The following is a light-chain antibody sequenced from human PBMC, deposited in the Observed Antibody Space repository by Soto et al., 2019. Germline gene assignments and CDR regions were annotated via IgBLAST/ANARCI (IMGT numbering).Light chain of an antibody. CDR2: DAS. Sequence: EIVLTQSPVTLSLSPGERATLSCRASQSVSSYLAWYQQKPGQAPRLLIYDASNRATGIPARFSGSGSGTDFTLTISSLEPEDFAVYYCQHRAVWPLTFGGGTKVEIK. CDR1: QSVSSY. V-gene: IGKV3-11*01. CDR3: QHRAVWPLT. J-gene: IGKJ4*01.